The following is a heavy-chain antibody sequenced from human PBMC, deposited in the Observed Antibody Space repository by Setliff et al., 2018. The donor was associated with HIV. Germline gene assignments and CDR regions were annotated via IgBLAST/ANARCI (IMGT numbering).Heavy chain of an antibody. Sequence: SLRLPCAASGFTFGDYAMHWVRQAPGKGLEWVSGISWNSGSIGYADSVKGRFTISRDNAKNSLYLQMNSLRAEDMALYYCAKDFGNYDSSGLDYWGQGTLVTVSS. CDR3: AKDFGNYDSSGLDY. D-gene: IGHD3-22*01. V-gene: IGHV3-9*03. CDR2: ISWNSGSI. CDR1: GFTFGDYA. J-gene: IGHJ4*02.